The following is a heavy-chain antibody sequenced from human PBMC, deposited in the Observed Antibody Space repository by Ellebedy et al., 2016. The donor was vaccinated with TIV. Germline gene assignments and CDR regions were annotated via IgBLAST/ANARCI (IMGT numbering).Heavy chain of an antibody. CDR3: ARIRAVSGPIDTLDI. CDR2: INQDVSEI. D-gene: IGHD6-19*01. Sequence: PGGSLRLSCTAAGFTFRTYWMSWVRQASGKGLEWVANINQDVSEIYYLDSVKGRFTISRDTAKNSLYLQMNSLRAEDTAIYFCARIRAVSGPIDTLDIWGQGTMVTVSS. J-gene: IGHJ3*02. V-gene: IGHV3-7*01. CDR1: GFTFRTYW.